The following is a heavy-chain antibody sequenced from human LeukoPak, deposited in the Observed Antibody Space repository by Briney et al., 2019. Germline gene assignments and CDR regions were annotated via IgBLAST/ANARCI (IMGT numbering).Heavy chain of an antibody. J-gene: IGHJ4*02. Sequence: GGSLRLSCAASGFTFSSYAMSWARQAPGKGLEWVSAISGSGDSTYYADSVKGRFTISRDNSKNTLYLQMNSLRAEDTAVYYCAKDLITAAAGSVFDYWGQGTLVTVSS. CDR1: GFTFSSYA. CDR3: AKDLITAAAGSVFDY. CDR2: ISGSGDST. D-gene: IGHD6-13*01. V-gene: IGHV3-23*01.